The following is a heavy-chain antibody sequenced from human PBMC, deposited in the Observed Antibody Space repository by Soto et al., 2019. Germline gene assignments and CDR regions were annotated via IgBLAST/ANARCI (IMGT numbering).Heavy chain of an antibody. V-gene: IGHV3-30-3*01. CDR2: ISYDGSNK. Sequence: QVQLVESGGGVVQPGRSLRLSCAASGFTFSSYAMHWVRQAPGKGLEWVAVISYDGSNKYYADSVKGRITISRDNSKNTLYLQMNSLRAEDTAVYYCARADWTTWGQGTMVTVSS. J-gene: IGHJ3*01. CDR1: GFTFSSYA. CDR3: ARADWTT. D-gene: IGHD1-1*01.